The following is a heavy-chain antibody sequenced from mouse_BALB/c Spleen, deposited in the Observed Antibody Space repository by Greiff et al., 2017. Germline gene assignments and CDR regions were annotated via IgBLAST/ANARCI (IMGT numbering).Heavy chain of an antibody. V-gene: IGHV1-54*01. J-gene: IGHJ4*01. CDR3: ARRGAMDK. CDR1: GYAFTNYL. CDR2: INPGSGGT. Sequence: QVQLQQSGAELVRPGTSVKVSCKASGYAFTNYLIEWVKQRPGQGLEWIGVINPGSGGTNYNEKFKGKATLTADKSSSTAYMQLSSLTSDDSAVYFCARRGAMDKWGQGTSVTVTS.